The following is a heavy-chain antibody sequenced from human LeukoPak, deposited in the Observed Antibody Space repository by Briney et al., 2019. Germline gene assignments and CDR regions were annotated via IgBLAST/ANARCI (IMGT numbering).Heavy chain of an antibody. J-gene: IGHJ6*02. CDR2: IYPGDSDT. CDR1: GYSFTSYW. V-gene: IGHV5-51*01. D-gene: IGHD4-11*01. CDR3: ASADQLTTVTNGGSYYYYYGMDV. Sequence: KPGESLKISCKGSGYSFTSYWIGWVRQMPGKGLEWMGIIYPGDSDTRYSPSFQGQVTISADKSISTAYLQWSSLKASDTAMYYCASADQLTTVTNGGSYYYYYGMDVWGQGTTVTVSS.